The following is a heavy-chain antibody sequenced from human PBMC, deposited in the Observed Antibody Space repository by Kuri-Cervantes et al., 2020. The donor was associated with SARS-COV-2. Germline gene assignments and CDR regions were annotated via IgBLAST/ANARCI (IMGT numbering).Heavy chain of an antibody. CDR2: FDPEDGET. V-gene: IGHV1-24*01. Sequence: ASVKVSCKASGGTFSSYTISWVRQAPGQGLEWMGGFDPEDGETIYAQKFQGRVTMTEDTSTDTAYMELSSLRSEDTAVYYCATDWVLSRVVISYGMDVWGQGTTVTVSS. D-gene: IGHD3-3*01. J-gene: IGHJ6*02. CDR3: ATDWVLSRVVISYGMDV. CDR1: GGTFSSYT.